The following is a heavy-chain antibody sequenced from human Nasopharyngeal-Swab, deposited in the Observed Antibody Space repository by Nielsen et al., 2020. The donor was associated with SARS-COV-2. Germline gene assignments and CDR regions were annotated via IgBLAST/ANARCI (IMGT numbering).Heavy chain of an antibody. CDR1: GFTFSSYW. J-gene: IGHJ4*02. D-gene: IGHD4-23*01. CDR3: VREVGRMVVTPYFDS. V-gene: IGHV3-74*01. Sequence: GGSLRLSCVASGFTFSSYWMHWVRQAPGKGLVWVARIHSDGSSPGYADSVKGRFSISRDISKNTLYLQMNNLRAEDTAVYYCVREVGRMVVTPYFDSWGQGTMVTVSS. CDR2: IHSDGSSP.